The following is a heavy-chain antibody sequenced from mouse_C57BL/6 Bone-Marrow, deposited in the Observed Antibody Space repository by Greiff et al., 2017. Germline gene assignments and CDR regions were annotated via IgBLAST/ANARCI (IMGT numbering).Heavy chain of an antibody. CDR3: AREGTGAAWFAY. V-gene: IGHV5-15*04. J-gene: IGHJ3*01. CDR1: GFTFSDYG. Sequence: EVMLVESGGGLVQPGGSLKLSCAASGFTFSDYGMAWVRQAPRKGPEWVAFISNLAYSIYYADTVTGRFTISRENAKKPLYLEMSSLRSEDTAMYYCAREGTGAAWFAYWGQGTLVTVSA. D-gene: IGHD4-1*01. CDR2: ISNLAYSI.